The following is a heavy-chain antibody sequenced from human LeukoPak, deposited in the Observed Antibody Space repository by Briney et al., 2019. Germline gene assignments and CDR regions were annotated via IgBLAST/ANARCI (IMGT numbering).Heavy chain of an antibody. V-gene: IGHV3-21*01. CDR2: ISSSSSYI. J-gene: IGHJ6*03. Sequence: TGGSLRLSCAASGFTFSSFAMNWVRQAPGKGLEWVSSISSSSSYIYYADSVKGRFTISRDNAKNSLYLQMNSLRAEDTAVYYCARDRLYSSSSWVYYYYMDVWGKGTTVTVSS. D-gene: IGHD6-6*01. CDR1: GFTFSSFA. CDR3: ARDRLYSSSSWVYYYYMDV.